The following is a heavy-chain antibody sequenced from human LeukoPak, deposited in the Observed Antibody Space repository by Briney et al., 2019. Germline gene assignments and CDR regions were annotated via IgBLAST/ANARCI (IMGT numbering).Heavy chain of an antibody. D-gene: IGHD6-13*01. CDR1: GYTFTGYY. V-gene: IGHV1-2*02. CDR2: INPNSGGT. Sequence: ASVKVSCKASGYTFTGYYMHWVRQAPGQGLEWMGWINPNSGGTNYAQKFQGRVTMTRDTSISTAYMELSRLRSEDTAVYYCARVAGIAAAGTEKGGAFDIWGQGTMVTVSS. CDR3: ARVAGIAAAGTEKGGAFDI. J-gene: IGHJ3*02.